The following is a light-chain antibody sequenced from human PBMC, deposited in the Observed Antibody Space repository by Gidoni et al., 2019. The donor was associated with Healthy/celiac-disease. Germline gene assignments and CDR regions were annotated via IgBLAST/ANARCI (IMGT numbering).Light chain of an antibody. CDR1: SSDVGGYNY. CDR3: CSYTCSSTRGV. Sequence: QSALTQPASVSGSPGQSITIPCTGTSSDVGGYNYVSWYQQHPGKAPKLMTHDVSHRPSGVSNRFSGSNSGNTASLTISGLQAEDEADYYFCSYTCSSTRGVFGGGTKLTVL. V-gene: IGLV2-14*03. CDR2: DVS. J-gene: IGLJ2*01.